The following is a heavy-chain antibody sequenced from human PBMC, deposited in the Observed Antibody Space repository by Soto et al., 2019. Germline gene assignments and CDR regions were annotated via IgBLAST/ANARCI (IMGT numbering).Heavy chain of an antibody. CDR2: RSFDGSNK. J-gene: IGHJ4*02. Sequence: QVQLVESGGGVVQPGRSLRLSCAVSGFTFTNYDMHWVRQAPGKGLEWVALRSFDGSNKYYADSVKGRFTISTDNSGNTLFLQMTSLRGEDTAVYYCAKVLRKHSSSPDFDSWGQGTLVTVSS. V-gene: IGHV3-30*18. CDR1: GFTFTNYD. D-gene: IGHD6-13*01. CDR3: AKVLRKHSSSPDFDS.